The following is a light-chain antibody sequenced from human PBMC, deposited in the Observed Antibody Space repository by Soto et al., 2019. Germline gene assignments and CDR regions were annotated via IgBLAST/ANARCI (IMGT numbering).Light chain of an antibody. J-gene: IGLJ1*01. CDR2: GNI. V-gene: IGLV1-40*01. CDR1: RSNLGAGYD. CDR3: GSWDSSLSAYV. Sequence: QSVLTQPPSVSGAPGQRVTISCTGSRSNLGAGYDVHWYQQLPGTAPKIIIYGNINRPSGVPHRFSGSKSGTSATLGITGFQTGDEADYYCGSWDSSLSAYVFGTGTKLTVL.